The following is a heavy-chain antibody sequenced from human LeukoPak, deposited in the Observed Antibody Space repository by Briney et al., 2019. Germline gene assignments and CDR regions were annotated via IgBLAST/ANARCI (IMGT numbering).Heavy chain of an antibody. CDR2: INHSGST. CDR1: GGSFSVYY. CDR3: ARGESPLY. J-gene: IGHJ4*02. Sequence: PSETLSLTCAVYGGSFSVYYWSWIRQPPGKGLEWIGEINHSGSTNYNPSLKSRVTISVDTSKNQFSLKLSSVTAADMAVYYCARGESPLYWGQGTLVTVSS. D-gene: IGHD3-10*01. V-gene: IGHV4-34*01.